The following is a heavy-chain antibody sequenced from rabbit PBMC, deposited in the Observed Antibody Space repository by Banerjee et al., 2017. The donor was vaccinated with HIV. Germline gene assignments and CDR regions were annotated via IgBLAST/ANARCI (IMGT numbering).Heavy chain of an antibody. J-gene: IGHJ6*01. CDR1: GFDFSSNA. V-gene: IGHV1S47*01. D-gene: IGHD6-1*01. CDR3: GRDRDGDAGYGSLAL. Sequence: QEQLVESGGDLVKPEGSLTLTCKASGFDFSSNAMCWVRQAPGKGPEWIACIYNGDGSTYYASWVNGRFTISRSTSLNTVDLKMTSLTVADTATYFCGRDRDGDAGYGSLALWGPGTLVTVS. CDR2: IYNGDGST.